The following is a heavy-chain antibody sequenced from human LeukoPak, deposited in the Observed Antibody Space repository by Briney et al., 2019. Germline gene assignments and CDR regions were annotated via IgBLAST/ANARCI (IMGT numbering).Heavy chain of an antibody. Sequence: ASVTVSCKASGYTFTSYGISGVRQAPGQGLEWMGWISAYNGNTNHAQKLQGRVTMTTDTSTSTAYMEPRSLRSDDRAVYYCARGGGYSYGYGYYGMDVWGQGTTVSVSS. CDR2: ISAYNGNT. J-gene: IGHJ6*02. D-gene: IGHD5-18*01. CDR1: GYTFTSYG. CDR3: ARGGGYSYGYGYYGMDV. V-gene: IGHV1-18*01.